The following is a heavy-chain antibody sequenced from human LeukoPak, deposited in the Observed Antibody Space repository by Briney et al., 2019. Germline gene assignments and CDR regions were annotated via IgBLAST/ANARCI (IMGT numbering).Heavy chain of an antibody. CDR1: GASISSESYY. Sequence: PSQTLPLTCTVSGASISSESYYWTWIRQPAGMGLEWIGRIYHTRSTKYNPSLKSRVTISIDTSKNQFSLKLNSVTAADTAVYYCARVMAVNPDWFDPWGQGTLVTVSS. V-gene: IGHV4-61*02. CDR3: ARVMAVNPDWFDP. D-gene: IGHD5-24*01. CDR2: IYHTRST. J-gene: IGHJ5*02.